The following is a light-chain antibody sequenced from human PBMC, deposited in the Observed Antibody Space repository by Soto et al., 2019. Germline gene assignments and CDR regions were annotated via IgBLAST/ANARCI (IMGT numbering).Light chain of an antibody. J-gene: IGLJ1*01. Sequence: QSVLTQPPAASGTPGQRVTISCSGSSSNIGSNTVNWYQQLPGTAPKLLIYTNDQRPSGLPDRFSGSRSGTSASLAISGLQFEDEADYHCSSWDAHFDAVVFGSWIKVTVL. CDR2: TND. CDR3: SSWDAHFDAVV. V-gene: IGLV1-44*01. CDR1: SSNIGSNT.